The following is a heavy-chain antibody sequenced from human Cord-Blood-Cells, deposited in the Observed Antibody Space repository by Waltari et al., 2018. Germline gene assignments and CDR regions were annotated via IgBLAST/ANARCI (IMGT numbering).Heavy chain of an antibody. CDR2: INHSGST. CDR3: ARETSEVLRFLEWLLYSGWFDP. CDR1: GVSFCGYD. V-gene: IGHV4-34*01. Sequence: QVQLQQWGAGLLKPSETLSLTCAFYGVSFCGYDWRWIGPPLRRGLDWIGEINHSGSTNYNPSLKSRVTISVDTSKNQFSLKLSSVTAADTAVYYCARETSEVLRFLEWLLYSGWFDPWGQGTLVTVSS. D-gene: IGHD3-3*01. J-gene: IGHJ5*02.